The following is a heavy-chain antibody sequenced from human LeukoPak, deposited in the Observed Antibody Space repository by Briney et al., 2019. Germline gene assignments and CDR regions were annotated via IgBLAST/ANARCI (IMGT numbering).Heavy chain of an antibody. D-gene: IGHD3-16*02. J-gene: IGHJ4*02. CDR3: ARGERLGELSLSPPSRIDY. CDR2: ISSSSSYI. V-gene: IGHV3-21*01. CDR1: GFTFSSYS. Sequence: GGSLRLSCAASGFTFSSYSMNWVRQAPGKGLEWVSSISSSSSYIYYADSVKGRFTIFRDNAKNSLYLQMNSLRAEDTAVYYCARGERLGELSLSPPSRIDYWGQGTLVTVSS.